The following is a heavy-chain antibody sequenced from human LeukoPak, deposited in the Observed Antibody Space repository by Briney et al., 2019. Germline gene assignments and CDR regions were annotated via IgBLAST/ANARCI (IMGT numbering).Heavy chain of an antibody. V-gene: IGHV3-66*01. CDR2: IYSGGST. Sequence: PGGSLRLSCAASGFTVSSNYMSWVRQAPGKGLEWVSVIYSGGSTYYADSVKGRFTISRDNSKNTLYLQMNSLRAEDTAVYYCARDSRALLWFGELPYYMDVWGKGTTVTISS. J-gene: IGHJ6*03. CDR3: ARDSRALLWFGELPYYMDV. CDR1: GFTVSSNY. D-gene: IGHD3-10*01.